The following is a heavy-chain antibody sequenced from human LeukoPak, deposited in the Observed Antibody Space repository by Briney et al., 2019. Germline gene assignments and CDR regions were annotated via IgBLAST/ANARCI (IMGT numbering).Heavy chain of an antibody. D-gene: IGHD6-13*01. V-gene: IGHV3-33*01. J-gene: IGHJ3*01. Sequence: GGSLRLSCAAYGFSFRDYGMHWLGKAPGKGLKGLAVIWYDDSDDRYADSVKGRFTIARDNSKTTSYLQMRSLRVEDTAVYSCVIWPRSNSWYAMEVCGQGTTVTVSS. CDR3: VIWPRSNSWYAMEV. CDR2: IWYDDSDD. CDR1: GFSFRDYG.